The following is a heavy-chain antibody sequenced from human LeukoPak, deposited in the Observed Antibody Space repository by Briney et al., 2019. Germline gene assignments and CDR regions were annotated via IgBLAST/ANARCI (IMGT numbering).Heavy chain of an antibody. J-gene: IGHJ5*02. CDR1: GGSVSSHGYY. V-gene: IGHV4-31*03. D-gene: IGHD2-21*01. CDR3: AKCGGEVAAPYNWFDP. Sequence: SETLSLTCTVSGGSVSSHGYYWSWIRQHPEKGLEWIGYIHYSGGTYYNPSLKSRISISLDTSKNQFSLKLNSVTAADTAVYYCAKCGGEVAAPYNWFDPWGQGTLVTVSS. CDR2: IHYSGGT.